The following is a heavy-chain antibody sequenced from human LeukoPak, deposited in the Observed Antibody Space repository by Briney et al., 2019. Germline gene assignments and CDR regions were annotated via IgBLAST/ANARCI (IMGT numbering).Heavy chain of an antibody. CDR1: GYTFTSYA. CDR2: INPNTGNP. CDR3: ARAYQHLGGLSFPDY. Sequence: GASVKVSCKASGYTFTSYAINWVRQAPGQGLEWMGWINPNTGNPTYAQAFTGRFVFSLDTSVSTAYLQISSLKAEDTAVYYCARAYQHLGGLSFPDYWGQGALVTVSS. J-gene: IGHJ4*02. V-gene: IGHV7-4-1*02. D-gene: IGHD3-16*02.